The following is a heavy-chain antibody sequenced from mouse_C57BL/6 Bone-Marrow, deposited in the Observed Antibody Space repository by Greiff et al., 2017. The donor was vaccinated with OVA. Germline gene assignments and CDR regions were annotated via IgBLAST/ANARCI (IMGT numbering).Heavy chain of an antibody. Sequence: VQLQQSVAELVRPGASVKLSCTASGFNFKTTYIPWVKQRPEQGLEWIGRFDPANGNTKYAPKFQGKATITADTSSNTAYLQLSSLTSEDTAIYYCARLGAYGSSYWYFDVWGTGTTVTVSA. D-gene: IGHD1-1*01. CDR3: ARLGAYGSSYWYFDV. CDR1: GFNFKTTY. J-gene: IGHJ1*03. V-gene: IGHV14-3*01. CDR2: FDPANGNT.